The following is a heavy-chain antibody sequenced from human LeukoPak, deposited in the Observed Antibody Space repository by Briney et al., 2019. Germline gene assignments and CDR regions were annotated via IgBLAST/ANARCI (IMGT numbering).Heavy chain of an antibody. Sequence: GWSLRLSCAASGFPFSNYCMHWVRQAPGKGLEGVAVTWLDGSYKWYADSVRGRFPHTRDNFKRTLYLQIDSLGGEEPAVYYCARERGSVGATAYGMDVWGQGTTVAVFS. CDR2: TWLDGSYK. CDR1: GFPFSNYC. J-gene: IGHJ6*01. CDR3: ARERGSVGATAYGMDV. V-gene: IGHV3-33*01. D-gene: IGHD1-26*01.